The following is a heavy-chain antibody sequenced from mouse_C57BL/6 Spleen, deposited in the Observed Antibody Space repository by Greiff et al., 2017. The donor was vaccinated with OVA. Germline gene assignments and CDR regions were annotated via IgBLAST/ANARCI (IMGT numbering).Heavy chain of an antibody. J-gene: IGHJ4*01. Sequence: VQLQQPGAELVKPGASVKLSCKASGYTFTSYWMHWVKQRPGQGLEWIGMIHPNSGSTNYNEKFKSKATLTVDKSSSTAYMTLSSLTSEDSAVYYCAWAIPSYDYVLYYAMDDWGQGTSVTVAS. V-gene: IGHV1-64*01. CDR2: IHPNSGST. CDR1: GYTFTSYW. D-gene: IGHD2-4*01. CDR3: AWAIPSYDYVLYYAMDD.